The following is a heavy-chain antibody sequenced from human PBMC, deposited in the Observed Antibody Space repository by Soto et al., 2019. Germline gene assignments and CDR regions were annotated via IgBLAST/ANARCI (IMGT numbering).Heavy chain of an antibody. CDR2: ISSSSSTI. CDR1: GFTFSSDS. CDR3: ARVLRYYSSSHYYYYYGMDV. D-gene: IGHD6-13*01. V-gene: IGHV3-48*02. J-gene: IGHJ6*02. Sequence: EVQLVESGGGLVQPGGSLRLSCAASGFTFSSDSMNWVRQAPGKGLEWVSYISSSSSTIYYADSVKGRFTISRDNAKNSLYLQMNSLRDEDTAVYYCARVLRYYSSSHYYYYYGMDVWGQGTTVTVSS.